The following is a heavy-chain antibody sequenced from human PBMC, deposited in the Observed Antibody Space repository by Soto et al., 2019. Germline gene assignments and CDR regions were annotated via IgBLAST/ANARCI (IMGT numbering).Heavy chain of an antibody. J-gene: IGHJ5*02. CDR3: ARLRIATNNYKWFDP. Sequence: SETLSLTCSVSGAALNSGNYYWSWIRQVPGKGLEWIGHIYVTGAVDYNPSLRDRITISQDTSERQFSLNLRLVTAADTAVYYCARLRIATNNYKWFDPWGQGTLVPVSS. D-gene: IGHD2-21*01. V-gene: IGHV4-31*03. CDR1: GAALNSGNYY. CDR2: IYVTGAV.